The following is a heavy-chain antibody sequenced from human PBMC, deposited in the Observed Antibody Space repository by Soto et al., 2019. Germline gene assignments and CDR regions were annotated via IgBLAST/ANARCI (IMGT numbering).Heavy chain of an antibody. Sequence: SSETLSLTCTLSGGPISSGDYYWSWVRQPPGKGLEWIGYISYSGNTYYNPSLKSRVTISGDTSKNQFSLKLSSVTAADTAVYYCARTNYDYVWGSYRFDYWGLGTLVTVSS. CDR3: ARTNYDYVWGSYRFDY. CDR2: ISYSGNT. V-gene: IGHV4-30-4*01. CDR1: GGPISSGDYY. J-gene: IGHJ4*02. D-gene: IGHD3-16*02.